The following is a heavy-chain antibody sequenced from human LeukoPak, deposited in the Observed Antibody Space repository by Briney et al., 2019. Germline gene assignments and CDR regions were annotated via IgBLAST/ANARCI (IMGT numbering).Heavy chain of an antibody. D-gene: IGHD5-18*01. V-gene: IGHV4-34*01. CDR1: GGSFSGYY. CDR3: ARGPNRYSYGLDY. Sequence: PSETLSLTCAVYGGSFSGYYWSWIRQPPGKGLEWIGEINHSGSTNYNPSLKSRVTISVDTSKNQFSLKLSSVTAADTAVYYCARGPNRYSYGLDYWGQGTLVTVSS. CDR2: INHSGST. J-gene: IGHJ4*02.